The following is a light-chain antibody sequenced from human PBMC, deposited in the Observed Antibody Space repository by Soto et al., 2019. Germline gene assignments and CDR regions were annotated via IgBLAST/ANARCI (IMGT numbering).Light chain of an antibody. CDR3: QPYGSSPT. J-gene: IGKJ1*01. CDR2: GAS. CDR1: QSVSSSY. V-gene: IGKV3-20*01. Sequence: EIELTQSPGTLSLSPGERATLSCRASQSVSSSYLAWYQQKPGQAPRLLIYGASSRATGIPDRFSGSGSGTEFPLTISRLEPEDFAVYYCQPYGSSPTFGQGSKVDIK.